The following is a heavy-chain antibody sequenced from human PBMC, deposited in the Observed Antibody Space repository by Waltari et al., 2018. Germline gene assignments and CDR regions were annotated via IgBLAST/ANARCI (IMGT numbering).Heavy chain of an antibody. V-gene: IGHV1-8*02. CDR2: VNPNSGAK. Sequence: QVQLVQSGAEVLRPGASVKVSCQASGYSFINYEINWVRQDAGQGLEWMGWVNPNSGAKAYAQRFPGRITMTWDTSISTAYMELSNLRSDDTAVLYCARGRDVFANFDYNWFDPWGQGTLVTVSS. D-gene: IGHD3-3*01. CDR3: ARGRDVFANFDYNWFDP. J-gene: IGHJ5*02. CDR1: GYSFINYE.